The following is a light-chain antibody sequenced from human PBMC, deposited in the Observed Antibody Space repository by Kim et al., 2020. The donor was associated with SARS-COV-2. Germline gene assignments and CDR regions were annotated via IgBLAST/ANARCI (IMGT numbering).Light chain of an antibody. CDR2: EAS. Sequence: SASIRDRVTITCQASQDINIYLNWYQQKSGKAPKVLIYEASNLETGVPSRFIGSGSGTEFTFTITSLQPEDIATYYCQQYTKVPYTFGQGTKLEI. J-gene: IGKJ2*01. CDR1: QDINIY. CDR3: QQYTKVPYT. V-gene: IGKV1-33*01.